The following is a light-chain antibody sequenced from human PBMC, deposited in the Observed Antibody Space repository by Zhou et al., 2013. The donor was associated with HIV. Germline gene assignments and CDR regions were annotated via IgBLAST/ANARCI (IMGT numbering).Light chain of an antibody. J-gene: IGKJ2*01. Sequence: IQLTQSPSSLSASVGDRVTITCQASQDISDYLNWFQQKPGEAPKVLIYDASNLETGVPSRFSGSGSGSDFTFTISSLQPEDIATYYCQQHNSLPYTFGQGTKLQIK. CDR1: QDISDY. V-gene: IGKV1-33*01. CDR2: DAS. CDR3: QQHNSLPYT.